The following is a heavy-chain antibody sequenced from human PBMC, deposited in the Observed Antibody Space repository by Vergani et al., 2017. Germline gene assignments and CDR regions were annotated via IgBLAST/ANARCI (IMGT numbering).Heavy chain of an antibody. J-gene: IGHJ5*02. Sequence: QVQLVQSGAEVKKPGSSVKVSCKSSGGTFSDSAITWVRQAPGQGLEWMGRILPILGTTNYAQKFQGRVTITADESTSTAYMELNSLRSEDTAVYYCARVGGVATLGWFDPWGRGTLVTVSS. CDR1: GGTFSDSA. CDR3: ARVGGVATLGWFDP. CDR2: ILPILGTT. V-gene: IGHV1-69*13. D-gene: IGHD5-12*01.